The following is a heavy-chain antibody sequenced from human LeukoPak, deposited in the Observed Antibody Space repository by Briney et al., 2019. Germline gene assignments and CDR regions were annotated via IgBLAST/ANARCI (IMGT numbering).Heavy chain of an antibody. Sequence: SETLSLTCTVSGGSISSYYWNWVRQPPGKGLEWIGSIYYSGSTYYNPSLKSRVTISVDTSKNQFSLKLSSVTVADTAVYYCARSLLYYYDSSGYFYWGQGTLVTVSS. J-gene: IGHJ4*02. CDR2: IYYSGST. CDR1: GGSISSYY. V-gene: IGHV4-59*12. CDR3: ARSLLYYYDSSGYFY. D-gene: IGHD3-22*01.